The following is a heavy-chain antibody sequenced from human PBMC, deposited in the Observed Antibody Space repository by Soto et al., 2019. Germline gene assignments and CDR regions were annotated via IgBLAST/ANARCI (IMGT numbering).Heavy chain of an antibody. CDR1: GFSFSSYG. Sequence: QVHLVESGGGVVQPGRSLTLSCAASGFSFSSYGMHWVRQAPGQGLEWVAVTSYDGGTKYYSDSVKGRFTISRDNSKNTLYLQMNSLRPEDTAVYYCAKDLGSIVGMTCFDYWGQGALVTVSS. CDR2: TSYDGGTK. V-gene: IGHV3-30*18. J-gene: IGHJ4*02. D-gene: IGHD1-26*01. CDR3: AKDLGSIVGMTCFDY.